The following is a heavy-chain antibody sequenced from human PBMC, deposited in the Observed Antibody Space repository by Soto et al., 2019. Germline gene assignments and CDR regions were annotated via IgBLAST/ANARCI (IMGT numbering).Heavy chain of an antibody. Sequence: GGSLRLSCAASGLDFSSEVMCWVRQAPGKGLEWVSSISGSGRTIYHADSMRGRFAISRDNSKSSLYLQLNNLRVDDTAVYYCAKVGPSYYYGMDVWGQGTTVTVSS. CDR2: ISGSGRTI. V-gene: IGHV3-23*01. J-gene: IGHJ6*02. CDR1: GLDFSSEV. D-gene: IGHD1-26*01. CDR3: AKVGPSYYYGMDV.